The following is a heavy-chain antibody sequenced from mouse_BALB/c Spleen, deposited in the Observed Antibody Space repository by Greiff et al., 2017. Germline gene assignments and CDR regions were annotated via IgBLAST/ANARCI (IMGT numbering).Heavy chain of an antibody. Sequence: VKLMESGPGLVAPSQSLSITCTVSGFSLTSYGVHWVRQPPGKGLEWLGVIWAGGSTNYNSALMSRLSISKDNSKSQVFLKMNSLQTDDTAMYYCARDRGYGNYEFAYWGQGTLVTVSA. J-gene: IGHJ3*01. CDR3: ARDRGYGNYEFAY. CDR2: IWAGGST. V-gene: IGHV2-9*02. D-gene: IGHD2-1*01. CDR1: GFSLTSYG.